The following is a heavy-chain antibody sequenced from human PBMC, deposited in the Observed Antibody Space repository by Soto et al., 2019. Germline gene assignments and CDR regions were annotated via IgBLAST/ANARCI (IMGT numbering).Heavy chain of an antibody. CDR3: ARRSDYVRSYYYGMDV. D-gene: IGHD4-17*01. CDR2: IKQDGSEK. CDR1: GFTFSSYW. Sequence: GGSLRLSCAASGFTFSSYWMSWVRQAPGKGLEWVANIKQDGSEKYYVDSVKGRFTISRDNAKNSLYLQMNSLRAEDTAVYYCARRSDYVRSYYYGMDVWGQGTKVTVSS. V-gene: IGHV3-7*01. J-gene: IGHJ6*02.